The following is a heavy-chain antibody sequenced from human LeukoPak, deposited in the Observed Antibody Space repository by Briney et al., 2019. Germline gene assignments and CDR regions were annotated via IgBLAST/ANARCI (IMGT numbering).Heavy chain of an antibody. J-gene: IGHJ6*03. V-gene: IGHV3-9*01. Sequence: PGGSLRLSCAASGLTFDDYAMHWVRQAPGKGLEWVSGISWNSGSIGYADSVKGRFTISRDNAKNSLYLQMNSLRAEDTALYYCAKDYSNFYYYYMDVWGKGTTVTVSS. CDR3: AKDYSNFYYYYMDV. D-gene: IGHD4-11*01. CDR2: ISWNSGSI. CDR1: GLTFDDYA.